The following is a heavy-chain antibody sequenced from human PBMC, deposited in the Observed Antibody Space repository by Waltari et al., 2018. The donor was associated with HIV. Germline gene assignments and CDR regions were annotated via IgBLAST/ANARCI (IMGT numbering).Heavy chain of an antibody. D-gene: IGHD5-18*01. CDR2: SIWDGRNI. V-gene: IGHV3-43*01. J-gene: IGHJ6*02. Sequence: EVQLEESGGALLQPGGSLRLSCAASGFRFDDYTMHWVRQAPGKGVEWVCFSIWDGRNIQYADSVKGRFTVSRDNSKNSLSLQMNSLRTEDTALYYCAKGLPITFWGQGTTVTVSS. CDR3: AKGLPITF. CDR1: GFRFDDYT.